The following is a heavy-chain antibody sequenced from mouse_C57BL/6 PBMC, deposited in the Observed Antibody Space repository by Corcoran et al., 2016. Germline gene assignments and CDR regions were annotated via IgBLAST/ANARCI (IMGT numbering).Heavy chain of an antibody. V-gene: IGHV14-2*01. CDR1: GFNIKEYY. CDR2: IDPEDGET. J-gene: IGHJ1*03. D-gene: IGHD1-1*01. Sequence: EVQLQQSGAELVKPGASVKMSCTASGFNIKEYYMHWVKQRTEQGQEWIGRIDPEDGETKYAPKFQGKATITADTSSNTAYLQLSSLTSEDTAVYYCASGYGSSWYCDVWGTGTTVTVS. CDR3: ASGYGSSWYCDV.